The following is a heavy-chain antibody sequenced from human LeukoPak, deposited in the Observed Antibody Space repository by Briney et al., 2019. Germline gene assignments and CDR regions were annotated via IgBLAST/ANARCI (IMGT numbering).Heavy chain of an antibody. CDR3: ARDRAGGDIVVVPAPGGGWFDP. J-gene: IGHJ5*02. V-gene: IGHV1-2*02. CDR1: GYTFTGYY. D-gene: IGHD2-2*01. Sequence: AASVKVSCKASGYTFTGYYIHWVRQAPGQGLEWMGWINPNSGGTNYAQKFQGRVTMTRDTSISTAYMELSSLRSEDTAVYYCARDRAGGDIVVVPAPGGGWFDPWGQGTLVTVSS. CDR2: INPNSGGT.